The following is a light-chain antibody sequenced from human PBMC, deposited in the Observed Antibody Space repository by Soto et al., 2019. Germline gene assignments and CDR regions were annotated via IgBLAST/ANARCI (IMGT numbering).Light chain of an antibody. CDR2: HAS. Sequence: EIVMTQSPATLSASPGETVTLSSRASQSVNSNLAWYQQKPGQAPRLLIYHASTRATGIPARFSGSGSGTDFTLTISRLEPEDFAIYYCQQYGSSPITFGQGTRLEIK. CDR1: QSVNSN. J-gene: IGKJ5*01. CDR3: QQYGSSPIT. V-gene: IGKV3D-15*01.